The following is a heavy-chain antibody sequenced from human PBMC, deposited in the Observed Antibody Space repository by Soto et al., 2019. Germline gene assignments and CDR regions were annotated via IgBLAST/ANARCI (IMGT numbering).Heavy chain of an antibody. J-gene: IGHJ4*02. Sequence: PGGSLRLSCAASGFTFSSYAVSWVRQAPGKWLEWVSAISGSGGSTYYADSVKGRFTISRDNSKNTLYLQMNSLRAEDTAVYYCAKGPVLRYFDWSHYFDYWGQGTLDNVSS. CDR1: GFTFSSYA. CDR3: AKGPVLRYFDWSHYFDY. CDR2: ISGSGGST. V-gene: IGHV3-23*01. D-gene: IGHD3-9*01.